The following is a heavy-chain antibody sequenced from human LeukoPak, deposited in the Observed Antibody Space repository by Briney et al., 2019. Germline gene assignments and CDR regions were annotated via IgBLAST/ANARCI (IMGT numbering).Heavy chain of an antibody. CDR3: ARHGDRYSRGWYAGY. CDR1: GYSFTSYW. J-gene: IGHJ4*02. V-gene: IGHV5-51*01. CDR2: IYPGDSDT. D-gene: IGHD6-19*01. Sequence: GESLKISCKGSGYSFTSYWIGWVRQMPGKGLEWMGIIYPGDSDTRYSPSFQGQVTISADKSISTAYLQWSSLKASDTAMYYCARHGDRYSRGWYAGYWGQGTLVTVSS.